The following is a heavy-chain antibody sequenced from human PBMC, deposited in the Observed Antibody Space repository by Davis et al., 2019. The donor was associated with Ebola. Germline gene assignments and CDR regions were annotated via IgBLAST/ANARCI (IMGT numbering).Heavy chain of an antibody. V-gene: IGHV2-5*02. Sequence: SGPTLVKPTQTLTLTCTFSVFSLTTSGVGVGWIRQPPGNALEWLASIYWDDDKRHTPSLKSRLTITKDTSKNQVVLTMTNMDPLDTATYYCAHKAYGSLANWFGPWGQGTLVTVSS. J-gene: IGHJ5*02. CDR1: VFSLTTSGVG. CDR3: AHKAYGSLANWFGP. D-gene: IGHD4-17*01. CDR2: IYWDDDK.